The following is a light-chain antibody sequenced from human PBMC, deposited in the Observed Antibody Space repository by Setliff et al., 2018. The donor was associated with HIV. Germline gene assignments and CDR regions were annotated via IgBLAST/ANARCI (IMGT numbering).Light chain of an antibody. Sequence: QSALTQPASASGSPGQSITISCTGISSDVGNYNYVSWYQEHPGKAPKLMIYDVSKRPSGVSNRFSGSKSGNTASLTVSGLQAEDEADYYCSSYAGSNNLVFGGGTKVTVL. CDR2: DVS. CDR1: SSDVGNYNY. J-gene: IGLJ2*01. V-gene: IGLV2-8*01. CDR3: SSYAGSNNLV.